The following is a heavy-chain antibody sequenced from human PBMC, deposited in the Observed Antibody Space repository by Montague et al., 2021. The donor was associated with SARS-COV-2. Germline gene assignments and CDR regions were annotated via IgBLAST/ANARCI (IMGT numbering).Heavy chain of an antibody. CDR3: ARDGDSNYNYIDP. CDR2: VYHTGST. CDR1: GRPLNSGCYY. V-gene: IGHV4-31*03. J-gene: IGHJ5*02. Sequence: TLSLTCTVSGRPLNSGCYYWTWIRQHPGKGLEWIVYVYHTGSTYYNPSLKSRVTMSIAMSKYQFSLTLTSVTAADTALYYCARDGDSNYNYIDPWGPGILVTVSS. D-gene: IGHD4-11*01.